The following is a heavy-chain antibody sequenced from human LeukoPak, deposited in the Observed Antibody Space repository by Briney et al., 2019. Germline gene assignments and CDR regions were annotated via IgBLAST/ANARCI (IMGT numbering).Heavy chain of an antibody. CDR1: GFTFSSYS. D-gene: IGHD3-16*02. J-gene: IGHJ4*02. CDR2: ITSSSSYI. Sequence: GGSLRLSCAASGFTFSSYSMNWVRQAPGKGLEWVSSITSSSSYIYYADSVKGRFTISRDDAKNSLYLQMSSLRAEDTAVYYCARAYDYVWGSYRHPDYWGQGTLVTVSS. CDR3: ARAYDYVWGSYRHPDY. V-gene: IGHV3-21*01.